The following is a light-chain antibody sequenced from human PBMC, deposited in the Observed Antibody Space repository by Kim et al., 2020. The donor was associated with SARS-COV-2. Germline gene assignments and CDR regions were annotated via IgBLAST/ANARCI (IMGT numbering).Light chain of an antibody. V-gene: IGKV3-20*01. Sequence: RGERYPPPCRASQCVMVTSSAWSQQNPGQAPRLRFYGAASRARGIPDRISCSGSGTDFTVTISRLESKEFAVYYSQQYGIASRWTFGHGAKGDIK. CDR2: GAA. J-gene: IGKJ1*01. CDR3: QQYGIASRWT. CDR1: QCVMVTS.